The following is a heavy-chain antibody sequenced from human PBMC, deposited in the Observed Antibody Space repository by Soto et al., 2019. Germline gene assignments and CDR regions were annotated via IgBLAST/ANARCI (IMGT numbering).Heavy chain of an antibody. CDR1: GYTFTSYD. J-gene: IGHJ6*02. CDR3: AREFRDIVVVPAAPPIEYYYYYGMDV. D-gene: IGHD2-2*01. Sequence: SVNVSCKASGYTFTSYDINWVRQATGEGLEWMGWMNPNSGNTGYAQKFQGRVTMTRNTSISTAYMELSSLRSEDTAVYYCAREFRDIVVVPAAPPIEYYYYYGMDVWGQGTTVTVS. V-gene: IGHV1-8*01. CDR2: MNPNSGNT.